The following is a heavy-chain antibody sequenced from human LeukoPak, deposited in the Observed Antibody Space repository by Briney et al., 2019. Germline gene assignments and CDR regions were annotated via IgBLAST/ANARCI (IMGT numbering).Heavy chain of an antibody. D-gene: IGHD6-19*01. CDR3: ARQAGGYSSGWYQFHFDY. Sequence: ASVKVSCKASGYTFTNHGISWVRQTPGEGLEWMGWINAYTGNTNYAQKFQGRVTMTTDTSTSTAYMELRNLRSDDTAVYYCARQAGGYSSGWYQFHFDYWGQGTLVTVSS. CDR2: INAYTGNT. CDR1: GYTFTNHG. J-gene: IGHJ4*02. V-gene: IGHV1-18*04.